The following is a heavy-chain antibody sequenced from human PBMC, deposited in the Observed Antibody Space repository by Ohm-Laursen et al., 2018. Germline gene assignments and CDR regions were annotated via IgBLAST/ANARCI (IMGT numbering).Heavy chain of an antibody. J-gene: IGHJ4*02. Sequence: QTLSLTCAISGDSVSSNSAAWNWIRQSPSRGLEWLGRTYYGSKWYNDYAVSVKSRITINPDTSKNQFSLQLNSVTPEDTAVYYCARGRVYGISRPFDYWGQGTLVTVSS. CDR3: ARGRVYGISRPFDY. D-gene: IGHD6-13*01. CDR2: TYYGSKWYN. CDR1: GDSVSSNSAA. V-gene: IGHV6-1*01.